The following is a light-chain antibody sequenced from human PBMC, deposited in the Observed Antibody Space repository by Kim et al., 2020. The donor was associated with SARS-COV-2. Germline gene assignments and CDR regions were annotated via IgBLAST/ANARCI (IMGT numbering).Light chain of an antibody. J-gene: IGLJ3*02. Sequence: ERGTISCSRSSSNIGKNAVYWYQQRPRQAPKLLIYYDDLLASAVSDRFSGSRSGTSASLAISGLQSEDEADYYCESWDDSLNGRVFGGGTQLTVL. CDR3: ESWDDSLNGRV. CDR2: YDD. CDR1: SSNIGKNA. V-gene: IGLV1-36*01.